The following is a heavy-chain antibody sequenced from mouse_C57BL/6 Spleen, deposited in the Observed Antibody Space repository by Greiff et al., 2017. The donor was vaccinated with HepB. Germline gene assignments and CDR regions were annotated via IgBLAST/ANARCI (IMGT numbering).Heavy chain of an antibody. D-gene: IGHD2-3*01. V-gene: IGHV1-54*01. CDR3: ASSGDYGYYFSDVDY. CDR2: INPGSGGT. CDR1: GYAFTNYL. J-gene: IGHJ2*01. Sequence: VQLPQSGAELVRPGTSVKVSCKASGYAFTNYLIEWVKQRPGQGLEWIGVINPGSGGTNYNEKVKGKATMTADKSLSTAYMQLSSLTSEESAVYFFASSGDYGYYFSDVDYWGQGTTLTVSS.